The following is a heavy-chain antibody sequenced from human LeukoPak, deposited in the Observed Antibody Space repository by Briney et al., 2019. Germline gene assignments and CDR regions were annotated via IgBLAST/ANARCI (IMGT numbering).Heavy chain of an antibody. J-gene: IGHJ4*02. V-gene: IGHV1-46*03. D-gene: IGHD2-2*01. CDR1: GYTFTSYY. Sequence: GASVKVSCKASGYTFTSYYMHWVRQAPGQGLEWMGIINPSGGSTSYAQKFQGRVTMTRDTSTSTVYMELSSLRSEDTAVYCCARAVLGDIVVVPAARFDYWGQGTLATVSS. CDR2: INPSGGST. CDR3: ARAVLGDIVVVPAARFDY.